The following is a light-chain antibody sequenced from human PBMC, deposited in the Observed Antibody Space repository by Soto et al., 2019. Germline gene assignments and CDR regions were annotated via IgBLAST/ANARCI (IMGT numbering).Light chain of an antibody. Sequence: QSALTQPASVSGSPGQSITISCTGTSSDIGDYDYVSWYQHLPGKAPKLLIFDVTHRPSGVSDRFSGSKSGNTASLTISGVRPEDEADYYCCSHAGSYTFRVFGTGTKVTVL. CDR1: SSDIGDYDY. V-gene: IGLV2-14*01. CDR2: DVT. CDR3: CSHAGSYTFRV. J-gene: IGLJ1*01.